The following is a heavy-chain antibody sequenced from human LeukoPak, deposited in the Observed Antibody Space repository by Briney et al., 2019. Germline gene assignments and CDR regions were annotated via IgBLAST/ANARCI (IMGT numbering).Heavy chain of an antibody. V-gene: IGHV3-23*01. CDR2: ISGSGGST. Sequence: PGGSLRLSCAASGFTFSSYAMSWVRQAPGKGLEWVSAISGSGGSTYYADSVKGRFTISRDNSKNTLYLQMNSLRAEDTVVYYCAKCSGSYGVLFYFDYWGQGTLVTVSS. CDR3: AKCSGSYGVLFYFDY. J-gene: IGHJ4*02. D-gene: IGHD6-6*01. CDR1: GFTFSSYA.